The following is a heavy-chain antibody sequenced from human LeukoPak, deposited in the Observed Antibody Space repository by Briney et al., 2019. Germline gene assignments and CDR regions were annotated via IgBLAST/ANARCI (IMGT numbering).Heavy chain of an antibody. CDR2: IYYSGST. CDR3: ARGRRPLPAGPALRGVKGVGYYYYMDV. D-gene: IGHD3-10*01. V-gene: IGHV4-39*07. CDR1: GGSISSSSYY. Sequence: SETLSLTCTVSGGSISSSSYYWGWIRQPPGKGLEWVGSIYYSGSTYYNPSLKSRVTISVDTSKNQFSLKLSSVTAADTAVYYCARGRRPLPAGPALRGVKGVGYYYYMDVWGKGTTVTISS. J-gene: IGHJ6*03.